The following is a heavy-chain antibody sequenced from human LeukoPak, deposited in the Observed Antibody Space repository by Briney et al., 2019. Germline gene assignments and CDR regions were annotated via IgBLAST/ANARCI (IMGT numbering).Heavy chain of an antibody. J-gene: IGHJ4*02. Sequence: GGSLRHSCAASGFTLSNYWMGWVRQVPRKGLEWVASINRDGGEKHYVDSVEGRFTISRDNAKNSLYLQMNSLKVEDTAVYFCTRNEIWGQGTLVTVSS. V-gene: IGHV3-7*01. CDR1: GFTLSNYW. CDR2: INRDGGEK. CDR3: TRNEI.